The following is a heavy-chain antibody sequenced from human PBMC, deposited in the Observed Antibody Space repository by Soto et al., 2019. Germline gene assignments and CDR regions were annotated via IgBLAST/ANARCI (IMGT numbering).Heavy chain of an antibody. CDR2: TYFRSKRQY. D-gene: IGHD6-19*01. V-gene: IGHV6-1*01. CDR3: ARSEPWLTT. J-gene: IGHJ5*02. CDR1: GHSVSSNSAA. Sequence: SQTLSLTCTISGHSVSSNSAAWNWIRQSPSRGLEWLGRTYFRSKRQYCYAVSVRSRITIKADTSKKQFSLQLNSGSPEDTDVNYWARSEPWLTTWGQGTLVTFPS.